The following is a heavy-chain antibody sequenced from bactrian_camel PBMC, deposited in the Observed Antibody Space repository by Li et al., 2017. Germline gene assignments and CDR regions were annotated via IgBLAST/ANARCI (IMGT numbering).Heavy chain of an antibody. J-gene: IGHJ4*01. CDR3: AYE. V-gene: IGHV3S31*01. CDR2: IHGGGGVT. Sequence: VQLVESGGGSVQAGGSLRLSCSVSGYTYSTACVGWFRKAPGKEREGVVFIHGGGGVTAYADSVKGRFTIAQDDAENTLYLQMDRLSPEDTASYYCAYE. CDR1: GYTYSTAC.